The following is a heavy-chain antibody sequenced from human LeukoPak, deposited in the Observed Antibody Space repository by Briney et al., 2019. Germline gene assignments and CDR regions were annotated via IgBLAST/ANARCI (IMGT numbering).Heavy chain of an antibody. CDR1: GFTFDDYA. CDR3: AKDQTLDKIGSYGAFDT. Sequence: PGRSLRLSCAASGFTFDDYAMHGVRPTPGKGLEWVSGICWNSAYVGYTDSVKRRFSISRDNAKNSLSLQMYSLRPENPRLYFCAKDQTLDKIGSYGAFDTWGEGTMVTVSS. CDR2: ICWNSAYV. V-gene: IGHV3-9*01. J-gene: IGHJ3*02. D-gene: IGHD3-10*01.